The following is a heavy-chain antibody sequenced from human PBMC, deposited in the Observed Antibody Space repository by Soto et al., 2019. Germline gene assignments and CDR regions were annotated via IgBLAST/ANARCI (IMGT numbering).Heavy chain of an antibody. CDR2: IYYSGST. J-gene: IGHJ5*02. CDR3: ARAPVSSGYDFGSWFDP. Sequence: QVQLQESGPGLVKPSQTLSLTCTVSGGSISSGGYYWSWIRQHPGKGLEWIGYIYYSGSTYYNPSLQRRVTITVDPSKNQFSLKLSSVTAADTAVYYCARAPVSSGYDFGSWFDPWGQGTLVTVSS. V-gene: IGHV4-31*03. CDR1: GGSISSGGYY. D-gene: IGHD5-12*01.